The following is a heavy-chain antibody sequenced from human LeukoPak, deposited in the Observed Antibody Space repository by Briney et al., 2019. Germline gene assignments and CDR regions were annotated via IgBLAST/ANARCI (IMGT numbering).Heavy chain of an antibody. CDR1: GFTVSSKY. CDR3: AKGVVVAYYYYGMDV. CDR2: IYSGGST. J-gene: IGHJ6*02. D-gene: IGHD2-15*01. Sequence: PGGSLRLSCAASGFTVSSKYMSWVRQASGKGREWVSVIYSGGSTYYADSVKGRFTISRDNSKNTLYLQMNSLRAEDTAVYYCAKGVVVAYYYYGMDVWGQGTTVAVSS. V-gene: IGHV3-53*01.